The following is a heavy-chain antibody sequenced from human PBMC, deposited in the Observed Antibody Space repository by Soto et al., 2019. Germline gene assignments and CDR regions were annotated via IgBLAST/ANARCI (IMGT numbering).Heavy chain of an antibody. J-gene: IGHJ4*02. CDR1: GASISSYY. V-gene: IGHV4-59*08. D-gene: IGHD4-4*01. CDR3: ARRGNPFDS. Sequence: SETLSLTCTVSGASISSYYWSWIRQSPGKGLECIGYIYYSGSTNYNPSLKSRVTISIDTSKNQFSLKLSSLTAADTAVYYCARRGNPFDSWGQGTLVTVSS. CDR2: IYYSGST.